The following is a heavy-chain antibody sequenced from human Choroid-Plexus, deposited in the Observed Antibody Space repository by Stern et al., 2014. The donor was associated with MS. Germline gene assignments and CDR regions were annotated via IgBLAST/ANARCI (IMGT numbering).Heavy chain of an antibody. CDR2: VSYGGSNK. J-gene: IGHJ5*02. Sequence: VQLVQSGGGVVQPGRPLRLSCVASGFTFGSCAMHWVRQAPGKGLEWVAGVSYGGSNKYYADSVKGRFTISRDKSQNTLYMQMSSLRPEDTAVYYCAKDRQYLTYFFDHWGQGSLVTVSS. CDR1: GFTFGSCA. CDR3: AKDRQYLTYFFDH. D-gene: IGHD2/OR15-2a*01. V-gene: IGHV3-30*18.